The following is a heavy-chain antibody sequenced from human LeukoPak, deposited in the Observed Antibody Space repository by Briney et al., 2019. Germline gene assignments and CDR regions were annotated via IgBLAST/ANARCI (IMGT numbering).Heavy chain of an antibody. J-gene: IGHJ4*02. D-gene: IGHD3-22*01. Sequence: ASVKVSCKASGGPFSSYAISWVRQAPGQGLEWMGGIIPIFGTANYAQKFQGRVTITADESTSTAYMELSSLRSEDTAVYYCARDMIVPRYYFDYWGQGTLVTVSS. V-gene: IGHV1-69*01. CDR3: ARDMIVPRYYFDY. CDR2: IIPIFGTA. CDR1: GGPFSSYA.